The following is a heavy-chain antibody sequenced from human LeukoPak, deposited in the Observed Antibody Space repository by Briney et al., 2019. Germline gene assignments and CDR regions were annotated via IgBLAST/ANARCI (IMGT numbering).Heavy chain of an antibody. CDR3: AKDGGLWVSAHWGDS. CDR2: ITTSDGNT. D-gene: IGHD7-27*01. Sequence: GGSMRLSCAASVFSFSSYTMSWVRQAPWKGLEWVSIITTSDGNTYYADSVKGRFTVSRDNSKNTLFLQMNSLRAEDTAVYYCAKDGGLWVSAHWGDSWGRGTLVTVSS. CDR1: VFSFSSYT. V-gene: IGHV3-23*01. J-gene: IGHJ4*02.